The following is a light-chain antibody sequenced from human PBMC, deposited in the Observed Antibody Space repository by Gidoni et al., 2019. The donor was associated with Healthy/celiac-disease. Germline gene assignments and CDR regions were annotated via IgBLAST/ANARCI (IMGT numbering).Light chain of an antibody. CDR3: QQRSNWPALT. Sequence: IVLTQSPATLALSPGDRATLSCRASQSVSSYLAWYQQKPGQAARLLIYDASNRATGILARFSGSRSGTDFTLTISSLGPEDFAVYYCQQRSNWPALTFGGGTKVEIK. CDR1: QSVSSY. V-gene: IGKV3-11*01. CDR2: DAS. J-gene: IGKJ4*01.